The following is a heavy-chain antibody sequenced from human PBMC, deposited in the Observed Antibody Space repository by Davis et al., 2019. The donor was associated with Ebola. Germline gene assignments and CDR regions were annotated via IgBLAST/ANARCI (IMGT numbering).Heavy chain of an antibody. Sequence: GGSLRLSCAASGFTFSSYAMSWVRQAPGKGLEWVSYITSGSGTRYYADSVKGRFTISRDNSKNSLYLQMNSLRADDTTIYYCLGRSFDYWGQGTLVTVSS. V-gene: IGHV3-48*01. CDR2: ITSGSGTR. CDR1: GFTFSSYA. CDR3: LGRSFDY. J-gene: IGHJ4*02.